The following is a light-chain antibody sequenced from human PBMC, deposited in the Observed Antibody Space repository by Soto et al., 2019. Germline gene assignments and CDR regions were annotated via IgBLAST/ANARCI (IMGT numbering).Light chain of an antibody. Sequence: ENVLTQSPATLSLSPGERATLSCRASQSVSSSFLAWYQQKPGQSPRLLIYGASSRATGIPDRFSGSGSGTDFTLTISRLEPEDFAVYYCQQYDSSPITFGQGTRLDIK. CDR3: QQYDSSPIT. J-gene: IGKJ5*01. CDR1: QSVSSSF. CDR2: GAS. V-gene: IGKV3-20*01.